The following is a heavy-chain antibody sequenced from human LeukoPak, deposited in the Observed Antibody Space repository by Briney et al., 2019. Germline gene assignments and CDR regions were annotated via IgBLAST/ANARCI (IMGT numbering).Heavy chain of an antibody. V-gene: IGHV4-59*01. CDR1: GGSISNYY. Sequence: SETLSLTCTVSGGSISNYYWSWIRQPPGKGLEWIGYIYYSGNTNYNPSLKSRVTRSVDTSKNQFSLKLSPVTAADTAVYYCVRENYSSGWYGIIDYWGQGTLVTVSS. CDR3: VRENYSSGWYGIIDY. J-gene: IGHJ4*02. D-gene: IGHD6-19*01. CDR2: IYYSGNT.